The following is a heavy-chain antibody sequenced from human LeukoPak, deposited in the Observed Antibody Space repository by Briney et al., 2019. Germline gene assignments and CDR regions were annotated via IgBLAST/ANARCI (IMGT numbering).Heavy chain of an antibody. J-gene: IGHJ5*02. D-gene: IGHD4-17*01. CDR3: ARGATTTRFGRFDP. CDR1: GFTFNRYN. V-gene: IGHV3-21*01. Sequence: GGSLRLSCAASGFTFNRYNMNWVRRAPGKGLEWVSSISTSSSYIYYADSVRGRFTISRDNAKNSLYLQLNSLRAEDTAVYYCARGATTTRFGRFDPWGQGTRVIVSS. CDR2: ISTSSSYI.